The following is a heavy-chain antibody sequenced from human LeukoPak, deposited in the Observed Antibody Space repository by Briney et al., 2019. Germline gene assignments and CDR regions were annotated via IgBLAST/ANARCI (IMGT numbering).Heavy chain of an antibody. CDR3: ARQLVVPAATYYFDY. J-gene: IGHJ4*02. CDR2: IYPGDSDT. CDR1: GYSFTSYW. V-gene: IGHV5-51*01. Sequence: PGESLKISCKGSGYSFTSYWIGWVRQMPGKSLEWMGIIYPGDSDTRYSPSFQGQVTISADKSISTAYLQWSSLKASDTAMYYCARQLVVPAATYYFDYWGQGTLVTVPS. D-gene: IGHD2-2*01.